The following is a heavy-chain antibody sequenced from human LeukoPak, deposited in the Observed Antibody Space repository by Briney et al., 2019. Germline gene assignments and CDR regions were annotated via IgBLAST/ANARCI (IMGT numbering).Heavy chain of an antibody. V-gene: IGHV3-74*01. D-gene: IGHD3-10*01. CDR2: TNSDGSTT. J-gene: IGHJ4*02. CDR3: GRGMRDYYGLDY. Sequence: GGSLRLSCAASGVTFSSFWMHCVRQAPGEGRVWVSHTNSDGSTTDYADSVRGRFTISRDNAKNTLFLQMNSLTVEDTAVYYCGRGMRDYYGLDYWGQGILVTVS. CDR1: GVTFSSFW.